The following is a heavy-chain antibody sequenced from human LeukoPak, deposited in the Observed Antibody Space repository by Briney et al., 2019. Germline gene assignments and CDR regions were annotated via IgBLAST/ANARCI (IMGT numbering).Heavy chain of an antibody. CDR2: INPNSGGT. D-gene: IGHD6-13*01. CDR3: ARRLAAAVRLAAFDI. V-gene: IGHV1-2*02. Sequence: ASVKVSCKASGYTFTGYYMHWVRQAPGQGLERMGWINPNSGGTNYAQKFQGRVTMTRDTSISTAYMELSRLRSDDTAVYYCARRLAAAVRLAAFDIWGQGTMVTVSS. J-gene: IGHJ3*02. CDR1: GYTFTGYY.